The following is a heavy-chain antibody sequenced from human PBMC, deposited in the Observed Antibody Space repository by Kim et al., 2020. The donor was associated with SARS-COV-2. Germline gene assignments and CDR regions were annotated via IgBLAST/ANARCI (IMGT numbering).Heavy chain of an antibody. CDR1: GFTFSNYW. CDR2: INGDGSDT. V-gene: IGHV3-74*01. Sequence: GGSLRLSCAVSGFTFSNYWMHWVRQTPGKGLVWVSRINGDGSDTGYADSVKGRFTISRDNAKNTLFLQMNSLRAEDTAVYYCARVRANSGSYCCFDYWGQGTLVTVSS. J-gene: IGHJ4*02. D-gene: IGHD1-26*01. CDR3: ARVRANSGSYCCFDY.